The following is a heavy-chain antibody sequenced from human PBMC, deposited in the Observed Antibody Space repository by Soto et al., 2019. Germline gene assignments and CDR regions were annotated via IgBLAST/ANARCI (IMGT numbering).Heavy chain of an antibody. CDR2: IFPGDSET. Sequence: HGESLKISCKGSGYSFSTYWIAWVRQMPGKGLEWMGIIFPGDSETRYSPSFQGQVTISADKSISTAYLQWTSLKSSDSAIYYCARSPRSSPYFDYWGQGALVTVSS. CDR3: ARSPRSSPYFDY. J-gene: IGHJ4*02. CDR1: GYSFSTYW. D-gene: IGHD6-13*01. V-gene: IGHV5-51*01.